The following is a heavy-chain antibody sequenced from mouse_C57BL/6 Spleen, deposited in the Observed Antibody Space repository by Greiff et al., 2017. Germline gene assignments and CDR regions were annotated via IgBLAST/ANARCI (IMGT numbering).Heavy chain of an antibody. CDR1: GYTFTDYN. CDR2: INPNNGGT. D-gene: IGHD1-1*01. Sequence: EVQLQQSGPELVKPGASVKIPCKASGYTFTDYNMDWVKQSHGKSLEWIGDINPNNGGTIYNQKFKGKATLTVDKSSSTAYMELRSLTSEDTAVYYCARRNPDYYGSSSPFFDYWGQGTTLTVSS. CDR3: ARRNPDYYGSSSPFFDY. J-gene: IGHJ2*01. V-gene: IGHV1-18*01.